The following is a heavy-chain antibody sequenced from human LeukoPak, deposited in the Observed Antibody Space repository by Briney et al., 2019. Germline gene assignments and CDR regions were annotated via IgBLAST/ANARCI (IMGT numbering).Heavy chain of an antibody. V-gene: IGHV3-23*01. J-gene: IGHJ3*02. CDR3: AKDLWGAFDI. CDR1: GFSLSSYA. Sequence: GGSLRLSCAASGFSLSSYAMSWVRQAPGKGLEWVSFISVSGGSTYYADSVKGRFTISTDYSKNTLYLQMNSLRGEDTAVYYCAKDLWGAFDIWGQGIVVTVSS. D-gene: IGHD3-16*01. CDR2: ISVSGGST.